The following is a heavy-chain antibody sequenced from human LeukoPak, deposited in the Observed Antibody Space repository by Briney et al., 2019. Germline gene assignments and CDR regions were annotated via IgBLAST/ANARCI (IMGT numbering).Heavy chain of an antibody. V-gene: IGHV4-30-2*01. Sequence: SQTLSLTCAVSGGSMSSGGYSWSWIRQPPGKGLEWIGYIYHSGSTYYNPSLKSRVTISVDRSKNQFSLKLSSVTAADTAVYYCARGRRFTIFGVVPPDYWGQGTLVTVSS. CDR3: ARGRRFTIFGVVPPDY. CDR1: GGSMSSGGYS. J-gene: IGHJ4*02. D-gene: IGHD3-3*01. CDR2: IYHSGST.